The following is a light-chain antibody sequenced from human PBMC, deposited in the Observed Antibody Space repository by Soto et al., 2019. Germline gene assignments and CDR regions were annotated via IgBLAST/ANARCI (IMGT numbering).Light chain of an antibody. V-gene: IGKV2-28*01. CDR2: LGS. J-gene: IGKJ2*01. CDR1: QSLLHSNGYNY. Sequence: DIVMTQSPLSLPVTPGEPASISCRSSQSLLHSNGYNYLDWYLQKPGQSPQLLIYLGSNRASGDPDRFSGSGSGTDFTLKVSRVEAEDVGVYYCMPALQTPPTFGQGTKLEIK. CDR3: MPALQTPPT.